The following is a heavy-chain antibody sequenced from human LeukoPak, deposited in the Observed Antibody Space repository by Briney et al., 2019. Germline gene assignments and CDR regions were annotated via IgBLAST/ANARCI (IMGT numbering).Heavy chain of an antibody. CDR3: ARDPIKPLGPMDV. V-gene: IGHV3-7*01. CDR1: GFTFSSHW. CDR2: MKQDGSEK. J-gene: IGHJ6*04. Sequence: GGSLRLSCAASGFTFSSHWMKWVRQAPGKGREWVANMKQDGSEKYYVDSVKGRFTISRDNAKNSLSLQMDSLRAEDTAVYYCARDPIKPLGPMDVWGKGTTVTVSS.